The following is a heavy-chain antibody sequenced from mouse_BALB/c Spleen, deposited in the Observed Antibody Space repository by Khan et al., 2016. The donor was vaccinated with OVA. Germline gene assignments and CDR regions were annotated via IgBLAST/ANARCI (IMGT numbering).Heavy chain of an antibody. CDR3: ARSYGSWTMDY. CDR1: GDSITSGF. V-gene: IGHV3-8*02. J-gene: IGHJ4*01. Sequence: EVQLQESGPSLVKPSQTLSLTCSVTGDSITSGFWNWIRKFPGNKFEYMGYVTYSGNTYYNPSLKSRIFITRDTSKSQYYLQLNSVTTEDTATYFCARSYGSWTMDYWGQGTSVTVSS. D-gene: IGHD1-1*01. CDR2: VTYSGNT.